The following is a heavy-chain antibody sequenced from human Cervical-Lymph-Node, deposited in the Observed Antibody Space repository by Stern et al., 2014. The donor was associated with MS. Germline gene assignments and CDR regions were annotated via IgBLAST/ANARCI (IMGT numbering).Heavy chain of an antibody. V-gene: IGHV1-18*01. J-gene: IGHJ6*02. Sequence: VQLVQSGPEVKKPGASVKVSCKASGYTFTSFGISWVRRAPGQGLEWMGWISGYNGNTNYPQKFQGRVTLTTDTYTSTAHMDLTSLRSDDTAMYYCARGPYCSSTSCYTNGYYFYGMDVWGQGTTVTVSS. CDR2: ISGYNGNT. CDR3: ARGPYCSSTSCYTNGYYFYGMDV. D-gene: IGHD2-2*02. CDR1: GYTFTSFG.